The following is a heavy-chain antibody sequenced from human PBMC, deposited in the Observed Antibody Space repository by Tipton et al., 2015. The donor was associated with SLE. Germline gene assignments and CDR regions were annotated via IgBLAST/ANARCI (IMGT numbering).Heavy chain of an antibody. CDR3: ARHQLAGRGAHWFDP. J-gene: IGHJ5*02. CDR1: GFTFSDYY. D-gene: IGHD3-10*01. Sequence: SLRLSCAASGFTFSDYYMSWIRQAPGKGLEWVSYISSSGSTIYYADSVKGRFTISRDNAKNSLYLQMNSLRAEDTAVYYCARHQLAGRGAHWFDPWGQGTLVTVSS. V-gene: IGHV3-11*01. CDR2: ISSSGSTI.